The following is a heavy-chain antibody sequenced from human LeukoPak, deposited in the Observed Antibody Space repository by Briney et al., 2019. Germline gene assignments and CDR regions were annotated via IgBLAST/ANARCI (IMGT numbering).Heavy chain of an antibody. CDR2: INHSGST. D-gene: IGHD3-10*01. Sequence: SETLSLTCAVYGGSFSGYYWSWIRQPPGKGLEWIGEINHSGSTNYNPSLKSRVTISVDTSKNQFSLKLSSVTAADTAAYYCARRYYGSGSYLARAFDIWGQGTMVTVSS. CDR3: ARRYYGSGSYLARAFDI. V-gene: IGHV4-34*01. J-gene: IGHJ3*02. CDR1: GGSFSGYY.